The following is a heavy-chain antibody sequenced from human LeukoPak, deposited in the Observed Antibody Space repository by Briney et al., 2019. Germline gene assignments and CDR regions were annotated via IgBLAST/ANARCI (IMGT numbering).Heavy chain of an antibody. CDR1: LDSTTSNF. V-gene: IGHV4-4*02. D-gene: IGHD1-14*01. Sequence: PSETLSLTCTVSLDSTTSNFWSWVRQSPGKGLEWIGEIHRSGSPNYNPSLQSRVTISIDRSRNQIALELSSVTAADTAVYYCAREILGGFNPGAYWGQGTLVTVSP. J-gene: IGHJ4*02. CDR2: IHRSGSP. CDR3: AREILGGFNPGAY.